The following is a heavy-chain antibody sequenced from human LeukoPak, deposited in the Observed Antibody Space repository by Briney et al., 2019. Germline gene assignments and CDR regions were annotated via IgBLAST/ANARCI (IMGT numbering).Heavy chain of an antibody. CDR2: ISYDGSNK. V-gene: IGHV3-30-3*01. CDR1: GFTFSSYA. J-gene: IGHJ4*02. D-gene: IGHD1-7*01. CDR3: ARSPYNWNYHFDY. Sequence: AGGSLRLSCAASGFTFSSYAMHWVRQAPGKGLEGVAVISYDGSNKYYADSVKGRFTISRDNSKNTLYLQMNSLRAEDTAVYYCARSPYNWNYHFDYWGQGTLVTVSS.